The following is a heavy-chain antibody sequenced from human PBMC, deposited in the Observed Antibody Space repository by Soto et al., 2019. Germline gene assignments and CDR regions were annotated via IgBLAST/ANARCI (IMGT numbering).Heavy chain of an antibody. J-gene: IGHJ6*02. Sequence: EVQLLESGGGLVQPGGSLRLSCAASGFTFSSYAMSWVRQAPGKGLEWVSAISGSGGSTYYADSVKGRFTISRDNSKNTLYLQMNSLRAKDTAVYYCASLGYCSSTSCYLFYYYYYGMDVWGQGTTVTVSS. CDR2: ISGSGGST. V-gene: IGHV3-23*01. CDR3: ASLGYCSSTSCYLFYYYYYGMDV. CDR1: GFTFSSYA. D-gene: IGHD2-2*01.